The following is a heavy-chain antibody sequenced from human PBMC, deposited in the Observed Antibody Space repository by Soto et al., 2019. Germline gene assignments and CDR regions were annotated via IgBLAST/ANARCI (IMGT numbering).Heavy chain of an antibody. J-gene: IGHJ6*02. V-gene: IGHV1-2*04. D-gene: IGHD2-2*01. CDR2: INPNSGGT. CDR3: ARGGIVLVPAAAYYYYGMDV. CDR1: GYTFTGYY. Sequence: ASVKVSCKASGYTFTGYYMHWVRQAPGQGLEWMGWINPNSGGTNYAQKFQGWVTMTRDTSISTAYMELSRPRSDDTAVYYCARGGIVLVPAAAYYYYGMDVWGQGTTVTVSS.